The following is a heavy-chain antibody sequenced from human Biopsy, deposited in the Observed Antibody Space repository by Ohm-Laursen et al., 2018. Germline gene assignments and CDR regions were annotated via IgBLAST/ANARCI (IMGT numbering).Heavy chain of an antibody. CDR1: SGSISSYY. CDR2: ISYSGNT. CDR3: ATTTMDTSGWYGNYFDS. V-gene: IGHV4-59*08. D-gene: IGHD6-19*01. J-gene: IGHJ4*02. Sequence: SDTLSLTCTVSSGSISSYYWSWIRQPPGKGLEWIGYISYSGNTNYNPPLKSRVTMSVDTSKNQFSLKVYSGTAADTAIYYCATTTMDTSGWYGNYFDSWGQGALVTVSS.